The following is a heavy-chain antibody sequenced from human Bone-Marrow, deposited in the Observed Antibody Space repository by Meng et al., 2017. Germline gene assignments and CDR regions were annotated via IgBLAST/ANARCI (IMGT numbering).Heavy chain of an antibody. CDR2: ISSSRSYI. Sequence: EVQLVESGGGLVKTGGFLRLSCAASGFTFSSYSMNWVRQAPGKGLEWVSSISSSRSYIYYADSVKGRFTISRDNAKNSLYLQMNSLRAEDTAVYYCATNPLFDPWGQGTLVTVSS. CDR3: ATNPLFDP. J-gene: IGHJ5*02. V-gene: IGHV3-21*01. D-gene: IGHD1-14*01. CDR1: GFTFSSYS.